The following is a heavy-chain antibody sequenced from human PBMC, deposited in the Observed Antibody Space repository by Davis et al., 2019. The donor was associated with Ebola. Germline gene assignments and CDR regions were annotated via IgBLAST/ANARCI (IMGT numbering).Heavy chain of an antibody. D-gene: IGHD2-2*01. CDR2: IIPIFGTA. J-gene: IGHJ5*02. CDR1: VCTFSSSA. CDR3: ARASQRYCSSTSCLTNWFDP. V-gene: IGHV1-69*13. Sequence: SVKVSCRASVCTFSSSAISWVRQALGQGLEWMGGIIPIFGTANYAQKFQGRVTITADESTSTAYMELSSLRSEDTAVYYCARASQRYCSSTSCLTNWFDPWGQGTLVTVSS.